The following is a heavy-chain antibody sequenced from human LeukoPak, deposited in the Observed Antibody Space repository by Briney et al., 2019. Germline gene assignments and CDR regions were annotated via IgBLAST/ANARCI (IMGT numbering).Heavy chain of an antibody. D-gene: IGHD3-22*01. CDR3: ARTKGYDSSGYYFDY. V-gene: IGHV3-69-1*01. J-gene: IGHJ4*02. Sequence: PGGSLRLSCAVSGFTFNKYPMNWVRQAPGKGLEWISTLSYSGATHYADSVKGRFTISRDNAKNTLYLQMNSLRAEDTAVYYCARTKGYDSSGYYFDYWGQGTLVTVSS. CDR2: LSYSGAT. CDR1: GFTFNKYP.